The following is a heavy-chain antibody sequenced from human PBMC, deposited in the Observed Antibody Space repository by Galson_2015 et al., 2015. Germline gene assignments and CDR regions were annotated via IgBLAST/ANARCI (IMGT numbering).Heavy chain of an antibody. CDR2: VNPDDSAT. CDR1: GYSFTTYW. V-gene: IGHV5-51*01. CDR3: ARRRSHSVNWFDP. Sequence: QSGAEVKKAGESLKISCKGSGYSFTTYWIGWVRQMPGKGLEWMGSVNPDDSATIYSPSFLGQVTFSADKSTSTAYLHWSTLKASDTAMYYCARRRSHSVNWFDPWSQGTLVTVSS. D-gene: IGHD3-10*01. J-gene: IGHJ5*02.